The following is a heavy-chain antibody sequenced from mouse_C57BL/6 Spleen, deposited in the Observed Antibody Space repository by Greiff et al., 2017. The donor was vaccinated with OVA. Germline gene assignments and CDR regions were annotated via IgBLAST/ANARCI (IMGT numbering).Heavy chain of an antibody. V-gene: IGHV5-17*01. Sequence: EVQGVESGGGLVKPGGSLKLSCAASGFTFSDYGMHWVRQAPEKGLEWVAYISSGSSTIYYADTVKGRFTISRDNAKNTLFLQMTSLRSEDTAMYYCASTPYSNSYYFDYWGQGTTLTVSS. CDR1: GFTFSDYG. J-gene: IGHJ2*01. D-gene: IGHD2-5*01. CDR3: ASTPYSNSYYFDY. CDR2: ISSGSSTI.